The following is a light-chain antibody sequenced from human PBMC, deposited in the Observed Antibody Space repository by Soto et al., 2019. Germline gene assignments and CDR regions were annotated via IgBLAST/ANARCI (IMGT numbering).Light chain of an antibody. Sequence: KLTQSPSSLSASVGDRVAITCRASQGIRSYLAWYQQKPGEAPKLLISIASILQSGVPSRFSGSGSGTDFVLTISSLQPEDSATYYCQQLDSIPITFGQGTRLEIK. V-gene: IGKV1-9*01. CDR2: IAS. CDR3: QQLDSIPIT. J-gene: IGKJ5*01. CDR1: QGIRSY.